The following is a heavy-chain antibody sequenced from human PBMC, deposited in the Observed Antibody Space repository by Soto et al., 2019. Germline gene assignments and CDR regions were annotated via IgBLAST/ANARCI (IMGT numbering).Heavy chain of an antibody. CDR3: AKGPVVTSRMGY. D-gene: IGHD2-21*02. CDR1: GFTISSYA. Sequence: GGSLTLSCAASGFTISSYAMSWVRQSPGKGLEWVSAISGSGGSTYYADSVKGRFTISRDNSKNTLYMQMNSLGAEDTAVYYCAKGPVVTSRMGYWGQGTLVTVSS. J-gene: IGHJ4*02. V-gene: IGHV3-23*01. CDR2: ISGSGGST.